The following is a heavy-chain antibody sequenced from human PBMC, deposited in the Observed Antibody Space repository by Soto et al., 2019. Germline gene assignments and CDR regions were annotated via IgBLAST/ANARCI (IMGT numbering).Heavy chain of an antibody. J-gene: IGHJ4*02. Sequence: QVQLQESGPGLVKPSETLSLTCTVSGGSISSYYWSWIRQPPGKGLEWIGYIYYSGSTNYNPSLTSRVTISVDTSKNQFSLKMSSVTAADTAVYYCARRLDSGYDYPFDYWGQGTLVTVSS. D-gene: IGHD5-12*01. V-gene: IGHV4-59*08. CDR1: GGSISSYY. CDR3: ARRLDSGYDYPFDY. CDR2: IYYSGST.